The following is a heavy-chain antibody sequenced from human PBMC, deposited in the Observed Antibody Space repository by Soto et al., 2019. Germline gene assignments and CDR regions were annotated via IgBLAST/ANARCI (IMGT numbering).Heavy chain of an antibody. Sequence: QVQLQESGPGLVKPSQTLSLTCTVSGGSISSGGYFWSWIRQHPGKGLEWIGYIYYSGNTYYNPSLKSRVSISVDTSENQFSLRLSSVTAADTAVYYCARADRGAFGIAAAGTFDYWGQGTLVTVSS. CDR1: GGSISSGGYF. D-gene: IGHD6-13*01. CDR2: IYYSGNT. V-gene: IGHV4-31*03. CDR3: ARADRGAFGIAAAGTFDY. J-gene: IGHJ4*02.